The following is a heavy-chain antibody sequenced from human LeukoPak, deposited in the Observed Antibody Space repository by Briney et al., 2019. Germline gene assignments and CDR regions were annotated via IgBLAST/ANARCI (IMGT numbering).Heavy chain of an antibody. Sequence: PGGSLRLSCAASGFTFSSYSMNWVRQAPGKGLEWVSYISSSSSTIYYADSVKGRFTISRDNAKNSLYLQMNSLRAKDTAVYYCARDLSYSGYDRVDYWGQGTLVTVSS. CDR3: ARDLSYSGYDRVDY. D-gene: IGHD5-12*01. CDR1: GFTFSSYS. V-gene: IGHV3-48*04. J-gene: IGHJ4*02. CDR2: ISSSSSTI.